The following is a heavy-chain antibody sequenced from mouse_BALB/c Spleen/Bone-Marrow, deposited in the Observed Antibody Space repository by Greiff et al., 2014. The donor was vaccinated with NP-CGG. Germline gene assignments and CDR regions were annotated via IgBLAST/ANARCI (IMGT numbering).Heavy chain of an antibody. CDR2: IFPGDGST. Sequence: QVQLQQSGAELVKPGASVKLSCKASGYTFTSYDINWVRQRPEQGLEWIGWIFPGDGSTKYNEKFKGKAILTTDKSSSTAYMQLSRLTSEDSAVYFCARRVYYDYDGGAWFAYWGQGTLVTVSA. J-gene: IGHJ3*01. V-gene: IGHV1-85*01. D-gene: IGHD2-4*01. CDR1: GYTFTSYD. CDR3: ARRVYYDYDGGAWFAY.